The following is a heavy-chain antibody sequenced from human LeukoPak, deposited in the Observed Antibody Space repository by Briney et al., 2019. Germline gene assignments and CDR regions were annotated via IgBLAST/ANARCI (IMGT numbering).Heavy chain of an antibody. CDR2: ISGSGGST. D-gene: IGHD4-17*01. V-gene: IGHV3-23*01. J-gene: IGHJ4*02. CDR3: AKDYGDYYFDY. CDR1: GFNLSSHG. Sequence: GGSLRLSCVGSGFNLSSHGMSWVRQGPREGLEWVSVISGSGGSTYHADSVKGRFTISRDNSKNTLYLQMNSLRAEDTAVYYCAKDYGDYYFDYWGQGTLVTVSS.